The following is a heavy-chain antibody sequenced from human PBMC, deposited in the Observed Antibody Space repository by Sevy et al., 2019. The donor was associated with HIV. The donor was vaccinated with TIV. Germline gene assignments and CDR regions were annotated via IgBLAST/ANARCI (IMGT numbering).Heavy chain of an antibody. Sequence: GASVKVSCKASGGTFSSYPISWVRQAPGQGLEWMGRIIPIFGTTNYAQKFQARVTITADEATSTSYMELSSLRSEDTAVYYCARDHGVASNYYYNMDVWGKGTTVTVSS. D-gene: IGHD2-15*01. V-gene: IGHV1-69*13. CDR1: GGTFSSYP. CDR2: IIPIFGTT. CDR3: ARDHGVASNYYYNMDV. J-gene: IGHJ6*03.